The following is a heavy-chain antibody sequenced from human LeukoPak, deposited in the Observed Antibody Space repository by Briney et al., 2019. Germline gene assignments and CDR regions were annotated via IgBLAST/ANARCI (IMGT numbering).Heavy chain of an antibody. CDR1: GFTFSSYA. Sequence: GGSLRLSCAASGFTFSSYAMSWVRQAPGKGLEWVSAISGSGGSTYYADSVKGRFTISRDNSKNPLYLQMNSLRAEDTAIYYCAKVFGVVFFDYWGQGTLVTVSS. CDR3: AKVFGVVFFDY. V-gene: IGHV3-23*01. J-gene: IGHJ4*02. CDR2: ISGSGGST. D-gene: IGHD3-3*01.